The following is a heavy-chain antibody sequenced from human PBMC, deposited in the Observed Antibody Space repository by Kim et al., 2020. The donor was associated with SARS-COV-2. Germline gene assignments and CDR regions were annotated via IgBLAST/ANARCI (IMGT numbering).Heavy chain of an antibody. D-gene: IGHD6-6*01. CDR2: IYYSGST. CDR1: GGSVKSGSYY. J-gene: IGHJ5*02. Sequence: SETLSLTCTVSGGSVKSGSYYWSWIRQPPGKGLEWIGNIYYSGSTNYTPSLKSRVTISVDTSKNQFSLKLSSVTAADTAVYYCARVGSIGAPPSWFDPWGQGALVTVSS. CDR3: ARVGSIGAPPSWFDP. V-gene: IGHV4-61*01.